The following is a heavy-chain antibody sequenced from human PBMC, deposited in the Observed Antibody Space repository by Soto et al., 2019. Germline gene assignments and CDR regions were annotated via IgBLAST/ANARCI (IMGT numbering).Heavy chain of an antibody. V-gene: IGHV1-18*01. CDR3: AVERVDYYGSGSYYNAVSYGMDV. CDR2: ISAHNGNT. Sequence: ASVKVSCKASGYTFTSYAISWVRQAPGQGLEWMGWISAHNGNTKYAQKLQGRVTMTTDTSTSTAYMELRSLRSDDTAVYYCAVERVDYYGSGSYYNAVSYGMDVWGQGTTVTAP. J-gene: IGHJ6*02. D-gene: IGHD3-10*01. CDR1: GYTFTSYA.